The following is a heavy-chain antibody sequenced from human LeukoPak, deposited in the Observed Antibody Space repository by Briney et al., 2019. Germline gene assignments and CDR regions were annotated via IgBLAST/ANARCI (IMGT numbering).Heavy chain of an antibody. Sequence: PGGSLRLSCAASGFTFSSYSMNWVRQAPGKGLEWVSSISSSSSYIYYADSVKGRFTISRDNAKNSLYLQMNSLRAEDTAVYFCAKRGVVIRVILVGSHKEAYYFDSWAREPWSPSPQ. V-gene: IGHV3-21*04. CDR3: AKRGVVIRVILVGSHKEAYYFDS. D-gene: IGHD3-22*01. CDR2: ISSSSSYI. CDR1: GFTFSSYS. J-gene: IGHJ4*02.